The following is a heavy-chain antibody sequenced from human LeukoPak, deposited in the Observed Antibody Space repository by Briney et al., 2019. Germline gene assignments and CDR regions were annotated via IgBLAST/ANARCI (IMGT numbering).Heavy chain of an antibody. D-gene: IGHD2-21*02. Sequence: SETLSLTCAVYGGSFSGYYWSWIRQPPGKGLEWIGEINHSGSTDYNPSLKSRVTITVDTSKNQFSLKLSSVTAADTAVYYCARRRVVTASFDYWGQGTLVTVSS. CDR3: ARRRVVTASFDY. CDR1: GGSFSGYY. CDR2: INHSGST. V-gene: IGHV4-34*01. J-gene: IGHJ4*02.